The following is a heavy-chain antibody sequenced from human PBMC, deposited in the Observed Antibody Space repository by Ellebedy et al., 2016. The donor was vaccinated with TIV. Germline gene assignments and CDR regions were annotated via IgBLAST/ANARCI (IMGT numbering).Heavy chain of an antibody. Sequence: GESLKISXAASGFTFSSYWMSWVRQAPGKGLEWVANIKQGGSEKYYVDSVKGRFTISRDNAKNSLYLQMNSLRAKDTAVYYCARDPTGPGGFYYYYGMDVWGQGTTVTVSS. CDR1: GFTFSSYW. CDR3: ARDPTGPGGFYYYYGMDV. J-gene: IGHJ6*02. CDR2: IKQGGSEK. V-gene: IGHV3-7*03.